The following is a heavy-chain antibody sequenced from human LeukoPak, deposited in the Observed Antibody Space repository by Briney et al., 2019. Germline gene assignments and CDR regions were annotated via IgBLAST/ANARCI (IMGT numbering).Heavy chain of an antibody. CDR1: GFTHRSSA. Sequence: GGSLRLSCAASGFTHRSSAMSRVRQAPGKGLEWVSAISGDGGTISYAASVRGRFTISRDNAKNTLFLQMSSLRAGDTALYYCAKELYGNPSGYWGQGTRVTVSS. CDR3: AKELYGNPSGY. CDR2: ISGDGGTI. D-gene: IGHD2-8*01. V-gene: IGHV3-23*01. J-gene: IGHJ4*02.